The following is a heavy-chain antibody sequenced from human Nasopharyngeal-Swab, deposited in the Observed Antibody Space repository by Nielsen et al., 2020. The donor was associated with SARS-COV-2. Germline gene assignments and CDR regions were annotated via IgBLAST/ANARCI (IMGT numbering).Heavy chain of an antibody. D-gene: IGHD6-19*01. CDR2: ISFDGSNK. V-gene: IGHV3-30*18. CDR1: GLTFSSYG. CDR3: ANLPIAVAGLDY. Sequence: GGSLRLSCAASGLTFSSYGMHWVRQAPGKGLEWVAVISFDGSNKYYADSVKGRFTISRDNSKNTLYLQMNSLRAEDTAVYYCANLPIAVAGLDYWGQGTLVTVSS. J-gene: IGHJ4*02.